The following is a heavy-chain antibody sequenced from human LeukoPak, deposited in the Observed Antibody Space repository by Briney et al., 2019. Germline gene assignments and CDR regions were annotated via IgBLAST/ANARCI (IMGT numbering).Heavy chain of an antibody. Sequence: QPGGSLRLSCAASGFTVSSNYMSWVRQAPGKGLEWVSVIYSGGSTYYADSVKGRFTISRDNSKNTLYLQMNSLRAEDTAVYYCAREGSGWYTRGAFDIWGQGTMVTVSS. D-gene: IGHD6-19*01. CDR2: IYSGGST. CDR3: AREGSGWYTRGAFDI. CDR1: GFTVSSNY. V-gene: IGHV3-66*01. J-gene: IGHJ3*02.